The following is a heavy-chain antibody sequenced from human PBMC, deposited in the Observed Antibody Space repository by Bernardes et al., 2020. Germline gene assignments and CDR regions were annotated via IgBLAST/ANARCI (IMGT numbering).Heavy chain of an antibody. Sequence: GGSLRLSCAASGFTFSSYSMNWVRQAPGKGLEWVSYISSSSSTIYYADSVKGRFTISRDNAKNSLYLQMNSLRAEDTAVYYCARDFSYCSGGSCYSDSYYYYYYGMDVWGQGTTVTVSS. V-gene: IGHV3-48*01. CDR3: ARDFSYCSGGSCYSDSYYYYYYGMDV. CDR1: GFTFSSYS. CDR2: ISSSSSTI. D-gene: IGHD2-15*01. J-gene: IGHJ6*02.